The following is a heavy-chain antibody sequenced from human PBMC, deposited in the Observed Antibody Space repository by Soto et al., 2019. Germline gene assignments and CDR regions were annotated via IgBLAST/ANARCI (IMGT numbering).Heavy chain of an antibody. CDR2: IWYDGSNK. CDR1: GFTFSSYG. J-gene: IGHJ5*02. CDR3: ARGLDIVVVVAGHGLDWFDP. D-gene: IGHD2-15*01. V-gene: IGHV3-33*01. Sequence: GGSLRLSCAASGFTFSSYGMHWVRQAPGKGLEWVAVIWYDGSNKYYADSVKGRFTISRDNSKNTLYLQMNSLRAEDTAVYYCARGLDIVVVVAGHGLDWFDPWGQGTLVTVSS.